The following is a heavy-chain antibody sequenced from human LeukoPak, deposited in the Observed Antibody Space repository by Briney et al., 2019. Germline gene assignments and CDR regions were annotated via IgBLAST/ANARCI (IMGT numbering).Heavy chain of an antibody. V-gene: IGHV3-30*02. Sequence: PGGSLRLSCAASGFTFSTYGMHWVRQAPGKGLEWVAFIQYDGSNKYYADSVKGRLTISRDNSKNTLYLQMNSLRAEDTAVYYCARVKGSSWYGNWFDPWGQGTLVTVSS. CDR3: ARVKGSSWYGNWFDP. CDR2: IQYDGSNK. J-gene: IGHJ5*02. CDR1: GFTFSTYG. D-gene: IGHD6-13*01.